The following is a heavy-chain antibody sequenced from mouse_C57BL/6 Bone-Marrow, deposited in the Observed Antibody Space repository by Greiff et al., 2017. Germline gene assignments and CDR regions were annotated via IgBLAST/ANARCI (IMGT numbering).Heavy chain of an antibody. CDR3: ARRGITTVIDY. D-gene: IGHD1-1*01. Sequence: EVHLVESGGGLVKPGGSLKLSCAASGFTFSDYGMHWVRQAPEKGLEWVAYISSGSSTIYDADTVKGRCTISRNNAKNTLFLQMTSLRSEDTAIYYCARRGITTVIDYWGQGTTLTVSS. CDR1: GFTFSDYG. J-gene: IGHJ2*01. V-gene: IGHV5-17*01. CDR2: ISSGSSTI.